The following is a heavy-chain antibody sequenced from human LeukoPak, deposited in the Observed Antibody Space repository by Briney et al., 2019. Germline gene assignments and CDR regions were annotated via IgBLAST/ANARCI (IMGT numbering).Heavy chain of an antibody. V-gene: IGHV4-39*01. CDR1: GGSISSSSYY. CDR3: AADCGGDCYSFDP. CDR2: IYYSGST. J-gene: IGHJ5*02. D-gene: IGHD2-21*01. Sequence: SETLSLTCTVSGGSISSSSYYWGWIRQPPGKGLEWIGSIYYSGSTYYNPSLKSRVTIPVDTSKNQFSLKLSSVTAADTAVYYCAADCGGDCYSFDPWGQGTLVTVSS.